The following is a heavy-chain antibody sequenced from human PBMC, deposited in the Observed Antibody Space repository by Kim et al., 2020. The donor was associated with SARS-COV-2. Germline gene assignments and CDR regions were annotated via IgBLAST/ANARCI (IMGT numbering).Heavy chain of an antibody. J-gene: IGHJ4*01. V-gene: IGHV1-69*13. CDR3: SIHNSMILLVMFDY. D-gene: IGHD3-22*01. Sequence: SVKVSCKASGGTFSRYAITWVRQAPGQGLEWMGGIIPISGTATYAQKFQGRVTITADESTSTAYMKLCSLRSDDTAVYYCSIHNSMILLVMFDYCGHGT. CDR2: IIPISGTA. CDR1: GGTFSRYA.